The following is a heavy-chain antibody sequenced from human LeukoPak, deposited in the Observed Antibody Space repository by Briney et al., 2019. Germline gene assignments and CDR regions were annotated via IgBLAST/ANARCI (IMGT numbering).Heavy chain of an antibody. V-gene: IGHV3-23*01. CDR3: SKGGSDDYYFDY. CDR2: ISSTGGNT. J-gene: IGHJ4*02. D-gene: IGHD2-21*02. Sequence: GGSLRLSRAPSGFIFRDYVISWARQAPGKGLEWVSVISSTGGNTYYADSVKGRFTISRDNSKTTVYLQMNSLRAEDTALYYCSKGGSDDYYFDYWGQGTMLTVSS. CDR1: GFIFRDYV.